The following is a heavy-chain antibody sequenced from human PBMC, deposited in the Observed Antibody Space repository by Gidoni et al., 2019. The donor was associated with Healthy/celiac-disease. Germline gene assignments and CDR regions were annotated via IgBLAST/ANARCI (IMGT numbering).Heavy chain of an antibody. CDR2: IRSKAYGGTT. Sequence: EVQLVESGGGLVKPGRSRRLSCTASGFTFGDYAMSWFRQAPGKGLEWVGFIRSKAYGGTTEYAASVKGRFTISRDDSKSIAYLQMNSLKTEDTAVYYCTRDTPTTVTTLGLDYWGQGTLVTVSS. J-gene: IGHJ4*02. D-gene: IGHD4-17*01. CDR1: GFTFGDYA. V-gene: IGHV3-49*05. CDR3: TRDTPTTVTTLGLDY.